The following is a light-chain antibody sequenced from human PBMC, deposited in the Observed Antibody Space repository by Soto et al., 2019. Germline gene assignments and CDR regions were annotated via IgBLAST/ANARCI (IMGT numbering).Light chain of an antibody. CDR3: QHYNKWPGT. CDR2: GAS. V-gene: IGKV3-15*01. Sequence: EIVFTQSPGILYLSPRDRSTLSCRASQSVSSSYLAWYQQKPGQANRILIYGASTRATGIPARFSGSGSGTEFTLTISSLQSEDFAVYYCQHYNKWPGTFGQGSKADIK. CDR1: QSVSSSY. J-gene: IGKJ1*01.